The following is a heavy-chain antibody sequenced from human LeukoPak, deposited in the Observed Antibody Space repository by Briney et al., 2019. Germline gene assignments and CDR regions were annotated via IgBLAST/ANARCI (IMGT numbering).Heavy chain of an antibody. CDR3: ATIVGATS. Sequence: QPGGTLRLSCAASGFTFRNYGMSWVRQAPGKGLEWVSAISGSGGSTYYADSVKGRFTISRDNSKNTLYLQMNSLRAEDTAVYYCATIVGATSWGQGTLVTVSS. V-gene: IGHV3-23*01. D-gene: IGHD1-26*01. CDR2: ISGSGGST. J-gene: IGHJ4*02. CDR1: GFTFRNYG.